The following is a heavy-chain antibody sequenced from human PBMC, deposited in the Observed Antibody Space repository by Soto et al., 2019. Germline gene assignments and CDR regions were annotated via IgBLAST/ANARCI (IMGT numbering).Heavy chain of an antibody. CDR2: INAGNGNT. CDR1: GYTFTSYA. V-gene: IGHV1-3*01. CDR3: ARAPYYYDSSGYYPNWYFDL. Sequence: ASVKVSCEASGYTFTSYAIHWVRQARGQRLEWMGWINAGNGNTKYSQKFQGRVTITRDTSASTAYMELSSLRSEDTAVYYCARAPYYYDSSGYYPNWYFDLWGRGTLVTVSS. J-gene: IGHJ2*01. D-gene: IGHD3-22*01.